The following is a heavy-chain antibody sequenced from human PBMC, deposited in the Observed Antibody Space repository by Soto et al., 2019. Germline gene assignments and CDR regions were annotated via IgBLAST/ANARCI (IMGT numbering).Heavy chain of an antibody. CDR3: AREAAYDDYYYYGMDV. Sequence: GASVKVSCKASGYTFTSYAMHWVRQAPGQRLEWMGWINAGNGNTKYSQKFQGRVTITRDTSASTAYMELSSLRSEDTAVYYCAREAAYDDYYYYGMDVWGQGTTVTVSS. D-gene: IGHD3-22*01. J-gene: IGHJ6*02. V-gene: IGHV1-3*01. CDR2: INAGNGNT. CDR1: GYTFTSYA.